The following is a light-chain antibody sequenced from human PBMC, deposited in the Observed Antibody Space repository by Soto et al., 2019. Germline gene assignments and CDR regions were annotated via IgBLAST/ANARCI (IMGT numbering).Light chain of an antibody. CDR2: GAS. CDR3: QQYGSSPPP. J-gene: IGKJ3*01. CDR1: QSVSSSY. Sequence: EIVLTQSPGTLSLSPGERATLSCRASQSVSSSYLAWYQQKPGQAPRLLIYGASSRATGMPDRFSGSGSGTDVTLTISRLEPEDFAVYYCQQYGSSPPPFGPGTKVEIK. V-gene: IGKV3-20*01.